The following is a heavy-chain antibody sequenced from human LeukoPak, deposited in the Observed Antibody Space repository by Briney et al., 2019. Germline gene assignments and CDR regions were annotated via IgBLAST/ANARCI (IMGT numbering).Heavy chain of an antibody. CDR3: ARVRTSSLLGYFYMDA. CDR2: IDHSGSA. V-gene: IGHV4-34*01. CDR1: GGSFSAYY. D-gene: IGHD2-2*01. Sequence: SETLSLTCGVYGGSFSAYYWSWVRQPPGKGLEWIGEIDHSGSANYNSSLKPRVTLSVDTSKKTFSLRLTSVTAVDTAVYFCARVRTSSLLGYFYMDAWGKGATVTVSS. J-gene: IGHJ6*03.